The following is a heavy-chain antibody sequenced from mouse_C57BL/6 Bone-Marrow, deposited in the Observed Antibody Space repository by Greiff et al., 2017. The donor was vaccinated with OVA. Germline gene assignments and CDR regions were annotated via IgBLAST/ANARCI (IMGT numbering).Heavy chain of an antibody. Sequence: DVKLVESGGGLVQPGESLKLSCESNEYEFPSHDMSWVRKTPEKRLELVAAINSDGGSTYYPDTMERRFIISRDNTKKTLYLQLSSLRSEDTALYYCARHNYSNPGWYFDVWGTGTTVTVSS. CDR2: INSDGGST. J-gene: IGHJ1*03. CDR3: ARHNYSNPGWYFDV. D-gene: IGHD2-5*01. CDR1: EYEFPSHD. V-gene: IGHV5-2*01.